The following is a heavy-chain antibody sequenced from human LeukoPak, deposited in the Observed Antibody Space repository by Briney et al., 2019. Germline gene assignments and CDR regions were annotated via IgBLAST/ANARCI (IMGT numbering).Heavy chain of an antibody. Sequence: ASVKVSCKASGYTFTSHDIIWVRQASGQGLEWMGWMNPNSGHTGYAQKFQGRVTMTRTTSISTTYMELTSLTSEDSAVYYCARSIVGVRKRNDYWGQGTLVTVSS. CDR2: MNPNSGHT. D-gene: IGHD1-26*01. CDR1: GYTFTSHD. J-gene: IGHJ4*02. V-gene: IGHV1-8*01. CDR3: ARSIVGVRKRNDY.